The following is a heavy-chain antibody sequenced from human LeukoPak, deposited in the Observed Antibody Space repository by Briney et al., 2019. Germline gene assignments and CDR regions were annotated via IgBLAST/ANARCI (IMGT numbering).Heavy chain of an antibody. J-gene: IGHJ5*02. CDR2: IYYSGTT. V-gene: IGHV4-38-2*01. CDR3: ASANFSPFYDFWSGYNGFSKWFDP. Sequence: PSETLSLTCAVSGYYIRSGYLWGWIRQLPRKGLEWLGSIYYSGTTYYNPSLKSRVTLSVDTSKNHFSLKLSSVTAADTAVYYCASANFSPFYDFWSGYNGFSKWFDPWGQGTLVTVSS. CDR1: GYYIRSGYL. D-gene: IGHD3-3*01.